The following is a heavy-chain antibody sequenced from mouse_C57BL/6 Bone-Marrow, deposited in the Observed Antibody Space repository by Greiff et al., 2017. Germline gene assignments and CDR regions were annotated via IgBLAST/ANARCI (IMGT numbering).Heavy chain of an antibody. CDR3: ARSRIYYDYVDWYFDV. V-gene: IGHV1-20*01. CDR1: GYSFTGYF. CDR2: INPYNGDT. J-gene: IGHJ1*03. Sequence: VQLQQSGPELVKPGDSVKISCKASGYSFTGYFMNWVMQSHGKSLEWIGRINPYNGDTFYNQKFKGKATLTVDKSSSTAHMELRSLTSEDSAVYYCARSRIYYDYVDWYFDVWGTGTTVTVSS. D-gene: IGHD2-4*01.